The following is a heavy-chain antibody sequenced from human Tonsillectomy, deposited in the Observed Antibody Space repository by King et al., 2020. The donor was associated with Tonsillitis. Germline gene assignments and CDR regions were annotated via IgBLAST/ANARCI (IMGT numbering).Heavy chain of an antibody. CDR2: IHYSGST. V-gene: IGHV4-59*08. CDR1: GGSMNSYY. Sequence: VQLQESGPGLVKPSEILSLTCGVSGGSMNSYYWSWIRQPPGKGPEWIGYIHYSGSTKYNPSLKSRITISIDTYKNQFSLKMKSVTAADTAVYYCARRQCYGSVSNPYYFDLWGPGNLVIVSS. J-gene: IGHJ4*02. D-gene: IGHD2-15*01. CDR3: ARRQCYGSVSNPYYFDL.